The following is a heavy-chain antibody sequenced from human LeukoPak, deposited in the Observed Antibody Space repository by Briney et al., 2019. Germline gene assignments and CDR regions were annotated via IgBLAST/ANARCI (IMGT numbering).Heavy chain of an antibody. Sequence: GGSLRLSCAASGFTFSDYYMSWIRQAPGKGLEWVSYISSSGSTIYYADSVKGRFTIPRDNAKNSLYLQMNSLRAEDTAVYYCATYDSSGYYPFDYWGQGTLVTVSS. V-gene: IGHV3-11*01. J-gene: IGHJ4*02. CDR2: ISSSGSTI. D-gene: IGHD3-22*01. CDR1: GFTFSDYY. CDR3: ATYDSSGYYPFDY.